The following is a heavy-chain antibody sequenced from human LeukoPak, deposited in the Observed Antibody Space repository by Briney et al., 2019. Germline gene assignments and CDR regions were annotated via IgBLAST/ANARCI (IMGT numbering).Heavy chain of an antibody. V-gene: IGHV4-34*01. CDR1: GGSFSGYY. Sequence: SETLSLTCAVYGGSFSGYYWSWIRQPPGKGLEWIGEINHSGSTNYNPSLKSRVTISVDTCKNQFSLKLSSVTAADTAVYYCARSLRRYCSSTSCYPYYYYYMDVWGKGTTVTVSS. J-gene: IGHJ6*03. CDR3: ARSLRRYCSSTSCYPYYYYYMDV. CDR2: INHSGST. D-gene: IGHD2-2*01.